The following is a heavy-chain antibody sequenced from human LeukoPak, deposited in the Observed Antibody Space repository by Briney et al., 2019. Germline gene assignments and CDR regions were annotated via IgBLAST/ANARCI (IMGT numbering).Heavy chain of an antibody. V-gene: IGHV3-30*18. CDR2: ISFDENNK. CDR3: AKHPGGFTGIVNYYYMDV. D-gene: IGHD3-16*02. Sequence: GRSLRLSCQASGFTFSTYGMRWVRQAPGKGLEWVAIISFDENNKYYADSVKGRFTISRDNSKNTLYLQMNSLRLEDTAVYYCAKHPGGFTGIVNYYYMDVWGEGTTVTVSS. J-gene: IGHJ6*03. CDR1: GFTFSTYG.